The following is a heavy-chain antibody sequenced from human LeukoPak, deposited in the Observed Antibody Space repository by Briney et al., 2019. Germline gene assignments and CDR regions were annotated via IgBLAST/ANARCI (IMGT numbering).Heavy chain of an antibody. CDR3: ARSRSLGDAFDI. CDR2: INTNSGVT. Sequence: GASVKVSCKASGYTFTGYYLHWVRQAPGQGPEWMGKINTNSGVTDYAQNFQGRVTMTRDTSITTAYMELSRLTSDDTAVYYCARSRSLGDAFDIWGQGTMVTVSS. CDR1: GYTFTGYY. V-gene: IGHV1-2*02. J-gene: IGHJ3*02.